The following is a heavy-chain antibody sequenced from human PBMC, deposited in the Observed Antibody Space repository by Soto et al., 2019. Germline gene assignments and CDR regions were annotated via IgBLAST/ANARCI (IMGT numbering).Heavy chain of an antibody. CDR2: ISSSSITT. J-gene: IGHJ4*02. CDR3: ARETPYDIVPGYSKMYMDS. CDR1: GFSFGDFY. Sequence: VQLMEAGGGLVRPGGSLRLSCAASGFSFGDFYMNWVRLAPGRGLEWVSFISSSSITTCYADSVRGRFTTSRDNAQKTLYLHMNNLRADDTAVYFCARETPYDIVPGYSKMYMDSWGPGTQVTV. V-gene: IGHV3-11*01. D-gene: IGHD3-9*01.